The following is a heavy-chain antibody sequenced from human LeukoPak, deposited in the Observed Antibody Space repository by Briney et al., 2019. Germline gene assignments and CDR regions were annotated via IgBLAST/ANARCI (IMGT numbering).Heavy chain of an antibody. CDR1: GFTFSSYW. V-gene: IGHV3-74*01. CDR3: ARDSFYQGLDY. Sequence: GGSLRLSCAASGFTFSSYWMNWVRQVPGKGLVWVSRIVSDGSNTNYADSVKGRFTISRDNAKNSLYLQMNSLRAEDTAVYYCARDSFYQGLDYWGQGTLVTVSS. D-gene: IGHD2-2*01. J-gene: IGHJ4*02. CDR2: IVSDGSNT.